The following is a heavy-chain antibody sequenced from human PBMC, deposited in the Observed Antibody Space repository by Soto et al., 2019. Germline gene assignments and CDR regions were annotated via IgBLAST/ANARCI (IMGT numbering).Heavy chain of an antibody. J-gene: IGHJ5*02. Sequence: EVQLVESGGGLVQPGGSLRLSCAASGFTFSSYWMSWVRQAPGKGLEWVANIKQDGSEKYYVDSVKGRFTISRDNAKNSLYLQMNSLRAEDTAVYYCLSPYSSSSHQYNWFDPWGQGTLVTVSS. CDR2: IKQDGSEK. V-gene: IGHV3-7*01. CDR1: GFTFSSYW. D-gene: IGHD6-13*01. CDR3: LSPYSSSSHQYNWFDP.